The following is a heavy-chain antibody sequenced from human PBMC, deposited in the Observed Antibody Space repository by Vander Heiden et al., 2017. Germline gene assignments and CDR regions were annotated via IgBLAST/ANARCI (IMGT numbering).Heavy chain of an antibody. V-gene: IGHV1-24*01. J-gene: IGHJ4*02. CDR2: FDAEDEET. D-gene: IGHD3-16*01. Sequence: QVQLIQSGAEVKKPGASVKVSCPVSGPALGELSIHWVRQAPGKGLEWMGGFDAEDEETKYAKKFRGRLTITEDTSANTASMELRSLSYDDTGVYFCAREDGDLYTTMAPYSYWGQGTLVTVSS. CDR3: AREDGDLYTTMAPYSY. CDR1: GPALGELS.